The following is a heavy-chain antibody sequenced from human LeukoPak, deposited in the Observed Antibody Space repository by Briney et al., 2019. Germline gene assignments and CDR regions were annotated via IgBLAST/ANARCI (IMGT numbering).Heavy chain of an antibody. J-gene: IGHJ4*02. Sequence: HAGGSLRLSCAASGFTFSSYAMSWVRQAPGKGLEWVSGISGSGFITYYADSVKGRFTISRDKSKNTLSLQMNSLRAEDTAVYYCAKDVIKGSPLWVDYSDYWGQGTLVTVSS. V-gene: IGHV3-23*01. CDR1: GFTFSSYA. CDR2: ISGSGFIT. D-gene: IGHD5-18*01. CDR3: AKDVIKGSPLWVDYSDY.